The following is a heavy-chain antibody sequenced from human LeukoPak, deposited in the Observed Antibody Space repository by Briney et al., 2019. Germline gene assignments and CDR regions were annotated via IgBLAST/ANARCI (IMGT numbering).Heavy chain of an antibody. CDR1: GGTFSSYA. V-gene: IGHV1-69*04. CDR2: IIPILGIA. D-gene: IGHD2-2*01. J-gene: IGHJ4*02. CDR3: ARDPPESLGTTYCSSTSCPFDY. Sequence: SVKVSCKASGGTFSSYAISWVRQAPGQGLEWMGRIIPILGIANYAQKFQGRVTITADKSTSTAYMELSSLRSEDTAVYYCARDPPESLGTTYCSSTSCPFDYWGQGTLVTVSS.